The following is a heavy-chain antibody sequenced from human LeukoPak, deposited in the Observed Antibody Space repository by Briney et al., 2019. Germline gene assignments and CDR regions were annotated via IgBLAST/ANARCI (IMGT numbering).Heavy chain of an antibody. CDR2: INYGGDTT. Sequence: GGSLRLSCAASEFTFSTYAMSWVRQAPGRGLEWVSSINYGGDTTYYADSVKGRFTISRDNSKNTLYLQMNSLRAEDTAVYYCAKPPRPSRRHVSGWWHYFDYWGQGTLVTVSS. CDR1: EFTFSTYA. J-gene: IGHJ4*02. CDR3: AKPPRPSRRHVSGWWHYFDY. D-gene: IGHD6-19*01. V-gene: IGHV3-23*01.